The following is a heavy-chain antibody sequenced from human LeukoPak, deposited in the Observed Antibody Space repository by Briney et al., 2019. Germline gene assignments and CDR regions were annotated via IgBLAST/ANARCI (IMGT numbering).Heavy chain of an antibody. CDR1: GFTFSSYG. CDR2: IWDDGNNK. V-gene: IGHV3-33*01. J-gene: IGHJ5*02. Sequence: TGGSLRLSCAASGFTFSSYGMHWVRQAPGKGLEWVAVIWDDGNNKRYANSVNGRFTISRDNSENTLYLQMNGLTAEDTAMYYCARDSYQDYYGRFDPWGQGTLVIVSS. CDR3: ARDSYQDYYGRFDP. D-gene: IGHD3-10*01.